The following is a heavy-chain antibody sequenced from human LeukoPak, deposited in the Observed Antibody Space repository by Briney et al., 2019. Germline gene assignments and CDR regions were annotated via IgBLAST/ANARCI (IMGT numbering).Heavy chain of an antibody. CDR2: IRSKAYGGTT. V-gene: IGHV3-49*04. CDR1: GFTFGDYA. CDR3: TRFSAYLDQPNWFDP. Sequence: PGGSLRLSCTASGFTFGDYAMSWVRQAPGKGLEWVGFIRSKAYGGTTEYAASVKGRFTISRDDSKSIAYLQMNSLKTEDTAVYYCTRFSAYLDQPNWFDPWGQGTLVTVSS. J-gene: IGHJ5*02. D-gene: IGHD3-9*01.